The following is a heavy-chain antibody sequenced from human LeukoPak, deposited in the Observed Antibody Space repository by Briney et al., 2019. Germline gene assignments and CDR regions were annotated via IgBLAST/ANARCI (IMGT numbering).Heavy chain of an antibody. D-gene: IGHD2-15*01. CDR1: GFTFSSYE. J-gene: IGHJ6*03. V-gene: IGHV3-48*03. Sequence: QTGGSLRLSCAASGFTFSSYEMNWVRQAPGKGLEWVSYISSSGSTIYYTDSVKGRFTISRDNTNTSLYLQMNSLRAEDTAVYYCARVLRYCSGGNCYSGGLGYMDVWGKGTTVTISS. CDR2: ISSSGSTI. CDR3: ARVLRYCSGGNCYSGGLGYMDV.